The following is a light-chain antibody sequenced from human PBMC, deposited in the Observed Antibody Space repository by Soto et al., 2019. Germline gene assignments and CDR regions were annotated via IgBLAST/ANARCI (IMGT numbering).Light chain of an antibody. CDR2: EVS. CDR1: SSDVGGENY. V-gene: IGLV2-8*01. J-gene: IGLJ2*01. Sequence: QSALTQPPSASGSPGQSVTITCSGTSSDVGGENYVSWYQQHPGKVPKLILYEVSKRPSGVPDRFSGSRSGNTASLTVSGFQAEEEADYYCSSFGGSPVVFGGGNQLTVL. CDR3: SSFGGSPVV.